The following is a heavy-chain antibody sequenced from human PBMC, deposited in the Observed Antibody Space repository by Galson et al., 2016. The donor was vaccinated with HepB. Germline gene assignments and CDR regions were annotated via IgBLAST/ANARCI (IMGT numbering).Heavy chain of an antibody. Sequence: SLRVSCAASEFTFSTYGMHWVRQAPGKGLEWVALIWHDGSNKYYADSVKGRFTISRDNPKNTLYLQMNSLKVEDTAVYYCAREMHVAAAAAFDFWGRGTLVTVSS. D-gene: IGHD6-13*01. V-gene: IGHV3-33*01. J-gene: IGHJ4*02. CDR3: AREMHVAAAAAFDF. CDR1: EFTFSTYG. CDR2: IWHDGSNK.